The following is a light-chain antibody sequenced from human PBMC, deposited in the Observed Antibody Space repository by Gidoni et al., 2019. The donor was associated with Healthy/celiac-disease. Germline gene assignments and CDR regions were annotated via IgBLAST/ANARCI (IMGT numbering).Light chain of an antibody. CDR2: KAS. J-gene: IGKJ1*01. V-gene: IGKV1-5*03. CDR1: QSSSSW. CDR3: QQYNSYRT. Sequence: DIQMTQSPSTLSASVGDRVTITCRASQSSSSWLAWYQQKPGKAHKLLIYKASSLESGVPSRFSGSGSRTEFTLTISSLQPDDFATYYCQQYNSYRTFGQGSKVEIK.